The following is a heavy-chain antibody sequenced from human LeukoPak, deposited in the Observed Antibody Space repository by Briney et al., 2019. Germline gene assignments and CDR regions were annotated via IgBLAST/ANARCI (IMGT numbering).Heavy chain of an antibody. CDR2: ISGSGGST. CDR3: AKGIDLPYYDFWSGYYAPSVSYYYGMDV. J-gene: IGHJ6*02. V-gene: IGHV3-23*01. D-gene: IGHD3-3*01. CDR1: GFTFSSYA. Sequence: GGSLRLSCAASGFTFSSYAMSWVRQATGKGLEWVSAISGSGGSTYYADSVKGRFTISRDNSKNTLYLQMNSLRAEDTAVYYCAKGIDLPYYDFWSGYYAPSVSYYYGMDVWGQGTTVTVSS.